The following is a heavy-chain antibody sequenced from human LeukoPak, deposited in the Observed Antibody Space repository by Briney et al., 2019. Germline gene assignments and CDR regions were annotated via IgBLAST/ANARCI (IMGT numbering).Heavy chain of an antibody. CDR3: AKVTSRGRCYQSDY. CDR2: ISDRGGTT. D-gene: IGHD2-15*01. J-gene: IGHJ4*02. Sequence: GGSLRLSCAASGFTFSSYAMNWVSQAPGKGLEWVSGISDRGGTTYYADSVEGRFTISRDNSKNTLYLQMNNLRAEDTAVYYCAKVTSRGRCYQSDYWGQGTLVTVSS. CDR1: GFTFSSYA. V-gene: IGHV3-23*01.